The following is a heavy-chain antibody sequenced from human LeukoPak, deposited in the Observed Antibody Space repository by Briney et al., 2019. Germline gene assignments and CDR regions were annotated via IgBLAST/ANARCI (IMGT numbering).Heavy chain of an antibody. D-gene: IGHD1-26*01. J-gene: IGHJ3*02. CDR2: IRYDGSNK. CDR3: ACWEWELPDRDAFDI. Sequence: PGGSLRLSCAASGFTFSSYGMHWVRQAPGKGLEWVAFIRYDGSNKYYADSVKGRFTISRDNSKNTLYLQMNSLRAEDTAVYYCACWEWELPDRDAFDIWGQGTMVTVSS. CDR1: GFTFSSYG. V-gene: IGHV3-30*02.